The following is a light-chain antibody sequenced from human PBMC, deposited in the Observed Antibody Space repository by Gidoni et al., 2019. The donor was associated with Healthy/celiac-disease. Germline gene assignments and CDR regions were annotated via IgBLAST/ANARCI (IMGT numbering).Light chain of an antibody. Sequence: DIQMTQSPSSLSASVGDRVTITCRASQSISSYLNWYQQKPGKAPNVLIYAASSLQSGVPSRFSGSGSGSDFTLTISSLQPEDFATYYCQQSYSTPCSFGQGTKLEIK. CDR2: AAS. CDR1: QSISSY. V-gene: IGKV1-39*01. CDR3: QQSYSTPCS. J-gene: IGKJ2*04.